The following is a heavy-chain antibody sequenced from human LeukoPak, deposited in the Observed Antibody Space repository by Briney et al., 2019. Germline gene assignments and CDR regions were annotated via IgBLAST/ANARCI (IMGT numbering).Heavy chain of an antibody. D-gene: IGHD3-10*01. CDR2: IYTSGST. CDR3: ARLTAHYFGDERVYYFDF. V-gene: IGHV4-4*07. CDR1: GGSISSYY. Sequence: SETLSLTCTVSGGSISSYYWSWIRQPAGKGLEWIGRIYTSGSTNYNPSLKSRVTMSVDTSKNQFSLKLSSVTAADTAVYYCARLTAHYFGDERVYYFDFWGQGTLVTVSS. J-gene: IGHJ4*02.